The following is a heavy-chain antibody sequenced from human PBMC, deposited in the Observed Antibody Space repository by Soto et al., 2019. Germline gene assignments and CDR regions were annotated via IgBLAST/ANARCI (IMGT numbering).Heavy chain of an antibody. V-gene: IGHV4-59*01. J-gene: IGHJ4*02. CDR2: IYYSGST. CDR3: ASTAHSSGWYSGGFDY. D-gene: IGHD6-19*01. Sequence: SETLSLTRTVSGGSISSFYWSWVRQPPGKGLEWIGYIYYSGSTNYNPSLKSRVTISVDTSKNQFSLKLSSVTAADTAVYYCASTAHSSGWYSGGFDYWGQGTLVTVSS. CDR1: GGSISSFY.